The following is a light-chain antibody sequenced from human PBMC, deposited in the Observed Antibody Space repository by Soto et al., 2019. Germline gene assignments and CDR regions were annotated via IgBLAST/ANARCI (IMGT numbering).Light chain of an antibody. CDR3: QQYGSSPPFT. CDR2: GAS. Sequence: ELVLTQSPCTLSLSPGERATLSCRASQSVSSSYLAWYQQKPGQAPRLLIYGASNRATGIPDRFCGSGSGTDFTLTISRLEPEDFAVYFCQQYGSSPPFTFGQGTKVEIK. CDR1: QSVSSSY. J-gene: IGKJ2*01. V-gene: IGKV3-20*01.